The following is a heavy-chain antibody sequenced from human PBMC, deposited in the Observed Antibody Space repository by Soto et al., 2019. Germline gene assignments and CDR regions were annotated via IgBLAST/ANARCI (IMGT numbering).Heavy chain of an antibody. CDR1: GFSLSTSGVG. Sequence: SGPTLVNPTQALTLTCTFSGFSLSTSGVGVGWIRQPPGKALEWLALIYWDDDKRYSPSLKSRLTITKATSKNQVVLTMTNMDPGDTATYYCVEGSPAPIQGHWGQGTLVTVSS. J-gene: IGHJ1*01. CDR2: IYWDDDK. V-gene: IGHV2-5*02. D-gene: IGHD2-2*01. CDR3: VEGSPAPIQGH.